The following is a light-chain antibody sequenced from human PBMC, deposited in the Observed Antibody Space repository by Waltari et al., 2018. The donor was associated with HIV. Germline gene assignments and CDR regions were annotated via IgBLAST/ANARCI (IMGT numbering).Light chain of an antibody. CDR1: SSDVGGYNA. J-gene: IGLJ2*01. CDR2: EVS. CDR3: SSYTSRDTVV. V-gene: IGLV2-14*01. Sequence: QSALTQPASVSGSPGQSISISCTGTSSDVGGYNAVSWYQQHPAKAPKLVILEVSNRPSGGSTRFAGSKSGNRASRAISGLQAEDEAYYYCSSYTSRDTVVFGGGTKVTVL.